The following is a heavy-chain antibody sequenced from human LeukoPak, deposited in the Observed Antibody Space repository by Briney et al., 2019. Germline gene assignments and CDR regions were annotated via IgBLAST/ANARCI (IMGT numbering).Heavy chain of an antibody. V-gene: IGHV3-30*04. D-gene: IGHD6-19*01. Sequence: PGGSLRLSCAASGFTFTAYAMHRVRQAPDKGLEWVALLAYDGTNEAYTNSVKGRFTISRDNSKNTLYLQMNSLRAEDTAVYYCAQTVRGSSGWFDYWGQGTLVTVSS. CDR2: LAYDGTNE. J-gene: IGHJ4*02. CDR3: AQTVRGSSGWFDY. CDR1: GFTFTAYA.